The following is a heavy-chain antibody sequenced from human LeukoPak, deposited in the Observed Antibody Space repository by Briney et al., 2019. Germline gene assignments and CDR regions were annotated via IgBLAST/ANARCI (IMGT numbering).Heavy chain of an antibody. J-gene: IGHJ4*02. CDR3: ARGRHVRPRRVTMVREYKYYFDY. D-gene: IGHD3-10*01. Sequence: GSLRLSCAASGFTFSSYGMSWIRQPAGKGPEWIGEINHSGSTNYNPSLKSRVTISVDTSKNQFSLKLSSVTAADTAVYYCARGRHVRPRRVTMVREYKYYFDYWGQGTLVTVSS. CDR2: INHSGST. V-gene: IGHV4-34*01. CDR1: GFTFSSYG.